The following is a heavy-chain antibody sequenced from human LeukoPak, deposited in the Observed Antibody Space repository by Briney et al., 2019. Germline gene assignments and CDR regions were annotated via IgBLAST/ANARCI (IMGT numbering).Heavy chain of an antibody. V-gene: IGHV3-7*01. Sequence: GGSLRLACAALGFTLSNYWMAWVRQGPGGGLEWVANIRQDGGDKGHADSVKGRFTISRDNAKNSLYPQMNSLGVEDSGLYYCARDVHGTLDYWGQGTLVTVSS. CDR1: GFTLSNYW. CDR2: IRQDGGDK. D-gene: IGHD1-26*01. J-gene: IGHJ4*02. CDR3: ARDVHGTLDY.